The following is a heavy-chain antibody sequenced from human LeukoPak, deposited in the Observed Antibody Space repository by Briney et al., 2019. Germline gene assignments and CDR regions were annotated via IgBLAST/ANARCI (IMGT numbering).Heavy chain of an antibody. CDR1: GFTFNSYG. CDR3: ANRKYDFWSGYSNFDY. J-gene: IGHJ4*02. D-gene: IGHD3-3*01. V-gene: IGHV3-30*02. CDR2: IRFDGSNY. Sequence: QSGGSLRLSCTASGFTFNSYGMHWVRQAPGKGLEWVTFIRFDGSNYYYADSVKGRFTISRDNSKNKLYMKMNSLRAEDTAVYYCANRKYDFWSGYSNFDYWGQGTLVTVSS.